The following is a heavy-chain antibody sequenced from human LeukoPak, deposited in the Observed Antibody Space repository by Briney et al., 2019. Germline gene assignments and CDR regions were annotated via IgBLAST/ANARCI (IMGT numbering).Heavy chain of an antibody. J-gene: IGHJ4*02. CDR1: GFTFSSYA. V-gene: IGHV3-23*01. Sequence: GGSLRLSCAASGFTFSSYAMSWVRQAPGKGLEWVSAISGSGGSTYYADSVKGRFTISRDNSKNTLYLQMNSLRAEDTAVYYCAKALEMVGIAAAGTFDYWGQGTLVTVSS. CDR2: ISGSGGST. CDR3: AKALEMVGIAAAGTFDY. D-gene: IGHD6-13*01.